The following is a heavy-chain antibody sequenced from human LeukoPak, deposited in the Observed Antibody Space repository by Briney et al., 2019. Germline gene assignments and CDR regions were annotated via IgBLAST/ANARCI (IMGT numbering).Heavy chain of an antibody. CDR2: ISGSGGST. CDR1: GFTFSSYA. D-gene: IGHD3-22*01. V-gene: IGHV3-23*01. CDR3: AKDGSDYYDSSGYSNWFDP. J-gene: IGHJ5*02. Sequence: GGSLRLSCAASGFTFSSYAMSWVRQAPGKGLEWVSAISGSGGSTYYADSVKGRFTISRDNSKNMLYLQMNSLRAEDTAVYYCAKDGSDYYDSSGYSNWFDPWGQGTLVTVSS.